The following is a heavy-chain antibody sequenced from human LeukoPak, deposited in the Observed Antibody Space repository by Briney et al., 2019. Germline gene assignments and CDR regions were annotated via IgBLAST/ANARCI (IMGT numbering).Heavy chain of an antibody. CDR2: ISSSGSTM. CDR3: ARASGYYYDSSGYYYPLDP. Sequence: GGSLRLSCAASGFIFSDYYMSWIRQAPGKGLEWVSYISSSGSTMYYTDSVKGRFTISRDNAKDSLYLQMNSLRAEDTAVYYCARASGYYYDSSGYYYPLDPWGQGTLVTVSS. J-gene: IGHJ5*02. D-gene: IGHD3-22*01. CDR1: GFIFSDYY. V-gene: IGHV3-11*01.